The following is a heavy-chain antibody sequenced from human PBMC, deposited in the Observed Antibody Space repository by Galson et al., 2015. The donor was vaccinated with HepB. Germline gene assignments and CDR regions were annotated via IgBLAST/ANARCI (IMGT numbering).Heavy chain of an antibody. Sequence: QSGAEVKKPGESLKISCKGSGYSFTTYWITWVRQIPGKGLEWMGRINPSDSSSNYSPSFQGHVTISADKSSSTAYLQWSSLKASDTAMYYCARHKLVGPLTHQSGGSNQQGDGMDVWGQGTTVTVSS. J-gene: IGHJ6*02. CDR3: ARHKLVGPLTHQSGGSNQQGDGMDV. V-gene: IGHV5-10-1*01. CDR1: GYSFTTYW. D-gene: IGHD1-26*01. CDR2: INPSDSSS.